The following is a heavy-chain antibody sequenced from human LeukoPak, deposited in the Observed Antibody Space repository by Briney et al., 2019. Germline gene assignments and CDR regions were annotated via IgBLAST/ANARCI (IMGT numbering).Heavy chain of an antibody. CDR3: ARDLTDFGSGIFYDH. CDR1: GFTFSGYY. V-gene: IGHV3-11*01. D-gene: IGHD3-10*01. CDR2: MSSSGDTI. Sequence: GGSLRLSCAASGFTFSGYYMSWIRQAPGKGLEWLSHMSSSGDTIYHADSVRGRFTISRDNAKKTLFLQMNSLRAEDTAVYYCARDLTDFGSGIFYDHWGQGALVTVS. J-gene: IGHJ4*02.